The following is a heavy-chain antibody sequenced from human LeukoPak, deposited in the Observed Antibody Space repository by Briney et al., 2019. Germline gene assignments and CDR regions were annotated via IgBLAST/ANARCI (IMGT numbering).Heavy chain of an antibody. J-gene: IGHJ6*02. V-gene: IGHV3-23*01. CDR2: IRGSCGST. Sequence: GGSLRLSCAASGFTFSSHAMSWVRQAPGKGLEWVSVIRGSCGSTFYATSVKGRLDISRYNSKNTVYLQMNSLRAEDTAVYYCAKVSRGYCRGGTCYYFYGMDVWGQGTTVTVSS. CDR3: AKVSRGYCRGGTCYYFYGMDV. D-gene: IGHD2-15*01. CDR1: GFTFSSHA.